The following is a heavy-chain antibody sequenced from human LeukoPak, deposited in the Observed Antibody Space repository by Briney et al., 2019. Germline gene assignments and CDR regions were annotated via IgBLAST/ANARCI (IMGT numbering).Heavy chain of an antibody. CDR2: ISYDGSNK. V-gene: IGHV3-30-3*01. J-gene: IGHJ2*01. Sequence: PGRSLRLSCAASGFTFSNYAIHWVRQAPGKGLEWVAVISYDGSNKYYADSVKGRFTISRDNSKNALYLQMNSLRAEDTAVYYCAKDLGGGSGCYDLWGRSTLVTVSS. CDR3: AKDLGGGSGCYDL. D-gene: IGHD6-19*01. CDR1: GFTFSNYA.